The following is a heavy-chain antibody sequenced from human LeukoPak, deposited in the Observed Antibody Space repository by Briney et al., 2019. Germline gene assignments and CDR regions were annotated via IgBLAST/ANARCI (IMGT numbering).Heavy chain of an antibody. J-gene: IGHJ4*02. CDR3: ARGPRDSSGWYYYFDY. D-gene: IGHD6-19*01. V-gene: IGHV1-2*02. CDR2: INPNTGGT. Sequence: ASVKVSCKASGYTFTGYFVHWVRQAPGQGLQWMGWINPNTGGTNYAQKFQGRVTMTRDTSISTAYMELSRLRSDDTAVYYCARGPRDSSGWYYYFDYWGQGTLVTVSS. CDR1: GYTFTGYF.